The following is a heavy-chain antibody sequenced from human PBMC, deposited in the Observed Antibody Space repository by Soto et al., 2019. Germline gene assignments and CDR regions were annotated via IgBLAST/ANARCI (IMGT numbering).Heavy chain of an antibody. Sequence: SETLSLTCTVSGASISNSYWSWIRQPPGKGLEWIGYIYYSGSTNYNPSLKSRVTISVDTSKNQFSLKLSSVTAADTAVYYCAREGYSSGYYYYYGMHVWGQGTTVTVSS. CDR1: GASISNSY. CDR3: AREGYSSGYYYYYGMHV. V-gene: IGHV4-59*01. D-gene: IGHD3-22*01. CDR2: IYYSGST. J-gene: IGHJ6*02.